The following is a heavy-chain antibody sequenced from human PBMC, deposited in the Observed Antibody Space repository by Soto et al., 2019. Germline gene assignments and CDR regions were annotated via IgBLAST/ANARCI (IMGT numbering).Heavy chain of an antibody. D-gene: IGHD1-26*01. J-gene: IGHJ6*02. CDR2: ISYDGSSK. CDR3: AKDPRHYPYYYYCMDV. Sequence: QVQLVESGGGVVQPGRSLRLSCAASGFTFSNYGMHWVRQAPGKGLEWVALISYDGSSKYYADSVKGRFTISRDNSKNTLYQQMNSLRAEDTAVYYCAKDPRHYPYYYYCMDVWGQGTTVTVSS. V-gene: IGHV3-30*18. CDR1: GFTFSNYG.